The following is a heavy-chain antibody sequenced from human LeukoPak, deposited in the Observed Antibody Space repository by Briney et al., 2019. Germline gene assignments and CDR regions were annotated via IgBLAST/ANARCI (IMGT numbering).Heavy chain of an antibody. J-gene: IGHJ4*02. V-gene: IGHV4-34*01. CDR2: INHSGST. CDR3: ASGSYHTPVDY. Sequence: PSETLSLTCAVYGGSFSGYYWSWIRQPPGKGLEWIGEINHSGSTNYNPSLKSRVTISVDTSKNQFSLKLCSVTAADTAVYYCASGSYHTPVDYWGQGTLVTVSS. CDR1: GGSFSGYY. D-gene: IGHD1-26*01.